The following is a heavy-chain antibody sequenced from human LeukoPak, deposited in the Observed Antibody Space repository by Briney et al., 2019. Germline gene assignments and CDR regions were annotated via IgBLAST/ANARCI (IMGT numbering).Heavy chain of an antibody. CDR3: ARGGITGTDAEYYYYYMDV. V-gene: IGHV1-8*03. D-gene: IGHD1-7*01. Sequence: ASVKVSCKASGYTFTSYGINWVRQATGQRLEWMGWMNPNTGHTAYAPKFQGRVTFTRNTSVSTAYMELDILISEDTAVYFCARGGITGTDAEYYYYYMDVWGKGTTVTVSS. CDR2: MNPNTGHT. CDR1: GYTFTSYG. J-gene: IGHJ6*03.